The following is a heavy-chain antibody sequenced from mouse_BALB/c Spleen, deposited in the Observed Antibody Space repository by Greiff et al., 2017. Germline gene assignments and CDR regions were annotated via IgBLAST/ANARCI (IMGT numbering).Heavy chain of an antibody. Sequence: VQLKQSGAELVKPGASVKLSCTASGFNIKDTYMHWVKQRPEQGLEWIGRIDPANGNTKYDPKFQGKATITADTSSNTAYLQLSSLTSEDTAVYYCSLWSAWFAYWGQGTLVTVSA. V-gene: IGHV14-3*02. CDR1: GFNIKDTY. J-gene: IGHJ3*01. CDR2: IDPANGNT. CDR3: SLWSAWFAY. D-gene: IGHD1-1*02.